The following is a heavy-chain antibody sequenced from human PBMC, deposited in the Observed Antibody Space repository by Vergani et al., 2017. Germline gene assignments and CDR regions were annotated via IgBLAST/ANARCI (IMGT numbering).Heavy chain of an antibody. D-gene: IGHD3-16*01. Sequence: EVQLVESGGGLIQPGGSLRLSCAASGFTVSSNYMSWVRQAPGKGLEWVSVIYSGGSTYYADSVKGRFTISRDNSKNTLYLQMNSLRAEDTAVYYCARPGGGGRGREEREEEGMDVWGQGTTVTVSS. CDR3: ARPGGGGRGREEREEEGMDV. J-gene: IGHJ6*02. CDR1: GFTVSSNY. V-gene: IGHV3-53*01. CDR2: IYSGGST.